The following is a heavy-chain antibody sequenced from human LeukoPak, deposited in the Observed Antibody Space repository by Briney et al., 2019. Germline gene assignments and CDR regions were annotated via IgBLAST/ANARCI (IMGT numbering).Heavy chain of an antibody. J-gene: IGHJ3*02. V-gene: IGHV3-21*01. D-gene: IGHD6-13*01. Sequence: GGSLRLSCAASGFTFSSYSMSWVRQAPGKGLEWVSSISSSSSFIYYADSVKGRFTISRDNAKNSLSLQMNSLRAEDTAVYYCARVRSWFDAFDIWGQGTMVSVSS. CDR2: ISSSSSFI. CDR1: GFTFSSYS. CDR3: ARVRSWFDAFDI.